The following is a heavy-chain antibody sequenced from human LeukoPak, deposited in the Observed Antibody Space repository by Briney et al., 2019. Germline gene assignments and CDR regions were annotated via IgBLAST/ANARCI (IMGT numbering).Heavy chain of an antibody. V-gene: IGHV3-21*01. CDR1: GFTFSSYS. CDR2: ISSSSYI. Sequence: GGSLRLSCAASGFTFSSYSMNWVRQAPGKGLEWVSSISSSSYIYYADSVKGRFTISRANAKHSLSLQMNSLRAEDTAVYYCARVGYSSGWNTYYFDYWGQGTLVTVSS. D-gene: IGHD6-19*01. J-gene: IGHJ4*02. CDR3: ARVGYSSGWNTYYFDY.